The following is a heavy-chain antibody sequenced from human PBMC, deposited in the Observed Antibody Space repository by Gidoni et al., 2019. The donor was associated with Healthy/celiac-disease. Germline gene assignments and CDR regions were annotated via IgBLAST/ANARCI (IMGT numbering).Heavy chain of an antibody. CDR3: AHRLMTTVTVDAFDI. Sequence: QITLKESGPTLVKPTQTLTLTCPFSGFSLSTSGVGVGWIRQPPGKALEWLALIYWNDDKRYSPSLKSRLTITKDTSKNQVVLTMTNMDPVDTATYYCAHRLMTTVTVDAFDIWGQGTMVTVSS. D-gene: IGHD4-17*01. V-gene: IGHV2-5*01. CDR1: GFSLSTSGVG. CDR2: IYWNDDK. J-gene: IGHJ3*02.